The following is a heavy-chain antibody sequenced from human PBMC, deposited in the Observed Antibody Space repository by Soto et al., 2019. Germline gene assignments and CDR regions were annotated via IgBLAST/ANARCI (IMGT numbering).Heavy chain of an antibody. CDR1: GYSFSNYW. CDR2: IDPSDSYT. J-gene: IGHJ6*02. Sequence: GESLKISCKASGYSFSNYWIGWVRQMAGKGLEWMGRIDPSDSYTDYSPSFQGHVTISTDKSIATAFLQWSSLKASDTAIYYCARVEGYCRSTSCYNYYYGLDVWGQGTAVTVSS. V-gene: IGHV5-10-1*01. CDR3: ARVEGYCRSTSCYNYYYGLDV. D-gene: IGHD2-2*02.